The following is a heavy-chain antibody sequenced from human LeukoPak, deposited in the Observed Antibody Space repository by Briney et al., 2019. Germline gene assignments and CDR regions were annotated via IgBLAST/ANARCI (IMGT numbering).Heavy chain of an antibody. Sequence: GGSLRLSCAASGFTFSSYNMNWVRQAPGKGLEWVSSISSSSSYIYYADSVKGRFTISRDNAKNSLYLQMNSLRAEDTAVYYCARVMEYYYDSSGYDYWGQGTLVTVSS. V-gene: IGHV3-21*01. CDR2: ISSSSSYI. D-gene: IGHD3-22*01. J-gene: IGHJ4*02. CDR3: ARVMEYYYDSSGYDY. CDR1: GFTFSSYN.